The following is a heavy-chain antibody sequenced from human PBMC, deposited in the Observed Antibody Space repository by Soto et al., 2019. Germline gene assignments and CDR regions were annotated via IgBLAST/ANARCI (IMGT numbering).Heavy chain of an antibody. V-gene: IGHV2-5*01. J-gene: IGHJ4*02. CDR1: GFSLSTSGVG. Sequence: SGPTLVNPTQTLTLTCTFSGFSLSTSGVGVGWIRQPPGKALEWLALIYWNDDKRYSPSLKSRLTITKDTSKNQVVLTMTNMDPVDTATYYCAHNHVWGSYRHTFDYWGQGTLVTVSS. CDR2: IYWNDDK. D-gene: IGHD3-16*02. CDR3: AHNHVWGSYRHTFDY.